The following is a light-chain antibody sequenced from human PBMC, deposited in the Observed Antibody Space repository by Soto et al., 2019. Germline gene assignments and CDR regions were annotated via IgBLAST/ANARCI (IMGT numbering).Light chain of an antibody. J-gene: IGKJ1*01. CDR1: QSISNH. CDR2: AAS. CDR3: QQYNTYWET. V-gene: IGKV1-39*02. Sequence: ITQSPSLLSASRGDSRIISCRASQSISNHLNWYQQKPGKAPKLLIFAASSLESGVPSRFSGSRSGTEFTLTITSLQSDDSATYYCQQYNTYWETFGQVAMVDIK.